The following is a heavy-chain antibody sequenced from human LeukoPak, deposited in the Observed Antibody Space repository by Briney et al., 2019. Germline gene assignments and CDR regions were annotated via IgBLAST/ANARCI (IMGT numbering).Heavy chain of an antibody. CDR1: GYTFTGYY. V-gene: IGHV1-2*04. CDR3: ARSIAAAPRPDY. CDR2: INPNSGGT. J-gene: IGHJ4*02. D-gene: IGHD6-13*01. Sequence: GASVNVSCKASGYTFTGYYMHWVRQAPGQGLEWMGWINPNSGGTNYAQKFQGWVTMTRDTSISTAYMELSRLRSDDTAVYYCARSIAAAPRPDYWGQGTLVTVSS.